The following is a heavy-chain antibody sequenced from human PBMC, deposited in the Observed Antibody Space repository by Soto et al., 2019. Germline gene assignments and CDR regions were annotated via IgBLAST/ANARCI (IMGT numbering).Heavy chain of an antibody. J-gene: IGHJ3*02. D-gene: IGHD4-17*01. CDR2: IYYSGST. Sequence: PSETLSLTCTVSGGSISSGDYYWSWIRQPPGKGLEWIGYIYYSGSTYYNPSLKSRVTISVDTSKNQFSLKLSSVTAAGTAVYYCAGLHDYGGYEAFDIWGQGTMVTVSS. V-gene: IGHV4-30-4*01. CDR1: GGSISSGDYY. CDR3: AGLHDYGGYEAFDI.